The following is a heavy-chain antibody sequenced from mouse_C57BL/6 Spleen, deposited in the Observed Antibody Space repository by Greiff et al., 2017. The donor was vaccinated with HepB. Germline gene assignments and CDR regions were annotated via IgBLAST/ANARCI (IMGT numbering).Heavy chain of an antibody. V-gene: IGHV1-50*01. J-gene: IGHJ2*01. CDR1: GYTFTSYW. CDR2: IDPSDSYT. Sequence: VQLQQPGAELVKPGASVKLSCKASGYTFTSYWMQWVKQRPGQGLEWIGEIDPSDSYTNYNQKFKGKATLTVDTSSSTAYMQLSSLTSEDSAVYYCARRVVAYYFDYWGKGTTLTVSS. D-gene: IGHD1-1*01. CDR3: ARRVVAYYFDY.